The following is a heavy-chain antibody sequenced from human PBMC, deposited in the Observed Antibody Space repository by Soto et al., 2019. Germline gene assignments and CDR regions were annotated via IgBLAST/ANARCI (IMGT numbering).Heavy chain of an antibody. CDR1: GYSFTGYY. CDR3: ERETSVVGGHDY. V-gene: IGHV1-2*02. CDR2: INPNSGGT. D-gene: IGHD3-16*01. Sequence: DSVKVSCKASGYSFTGYYMHWVRQAPGQGLEWMGWINPNSGGTNYAQKFQDRVTMTRDTSINTAYMELSRLESDDTAVYWCERETSVVGGHDYCGQGSLVTVSS. J-gene: IGHJ4*01.